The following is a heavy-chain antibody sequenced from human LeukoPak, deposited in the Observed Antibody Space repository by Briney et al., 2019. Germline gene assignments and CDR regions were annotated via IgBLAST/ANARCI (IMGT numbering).Heavy chain of an antibody. J-gene: IGHJ6*03. CDR2: IGTAGDT. CDR1: GFTFSSYD. V-gene: IGHV3-13*01. D-gene: IGHD1-26*01. CDR3: ARDNGSYYYYYMDV. Sequence: GGSLRLSCAASGFTFSSYDMHWVRQATGKGLEWVSAIGTAGDTYYPGSVKGRFTISRENAKNTLYLQMNSLRAEDTAVYYCARDNGSYYYYYMDVWGKGTTVTVSS.